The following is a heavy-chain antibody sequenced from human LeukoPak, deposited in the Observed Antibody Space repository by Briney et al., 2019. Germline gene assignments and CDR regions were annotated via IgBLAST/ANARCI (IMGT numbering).Heavy chain of an antibody. CDR1: GFTFSNYW. D-gene: IGHD4-17*01. V-gene: IGHV3-7*01. Sequence: GGSLRLSCAASGFTFSNYWISWVRQAPGKGLEWVANIKEDGSEKYYVDSVKGRFTLSRDNAKNSLYLQVNSLRAGDTAVYYCARGHYGLDCWGQGTLVIVSS. CDR3: ARGHYGLDC. J-gene: IGHJ4*02. CDR2: IKEDGSEK.